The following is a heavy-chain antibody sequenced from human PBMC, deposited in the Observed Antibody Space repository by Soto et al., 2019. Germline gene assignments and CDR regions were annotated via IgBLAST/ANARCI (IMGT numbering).Heavy chain of an antibody. V-gene: IGHV3-23*01. J-gene: IGHJ4*02. D-gene: IGHD3-22*01. CDR3: AKALYDSSGYYYAPGGNFDY. CDR1: GFTFSSYA. Sequence: LRLSCAASGFTFSSYAMSWVRQAPGKGLEWVSAISGSGGSTYYADSVKGRFTISRDNSKNTLCLQMNSLRAEDTAVYYCAKALYDSSGYYYAPGGNFDYWGQGTLVTVSS. CDR2: ISGSGGST.